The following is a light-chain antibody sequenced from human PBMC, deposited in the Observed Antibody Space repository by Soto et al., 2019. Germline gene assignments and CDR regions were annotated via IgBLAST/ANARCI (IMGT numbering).Light chain of an antibody. CDR1: QSVSSR. Sequence: EIVITQSPSTLSVSPRERVTLSCRASQSVSSRLAWYHQKPGQAPRLLIHGASTRATGFPARFSGSGSGTDFTLTISSLQSEDFAAYYCQQYNNWPWTFGQRTKVDIK. V-gene: IGKV3-15*01. J-gene: IGKJ1*01. CDR3: QQYNNWPWT. CDR2: GAS.